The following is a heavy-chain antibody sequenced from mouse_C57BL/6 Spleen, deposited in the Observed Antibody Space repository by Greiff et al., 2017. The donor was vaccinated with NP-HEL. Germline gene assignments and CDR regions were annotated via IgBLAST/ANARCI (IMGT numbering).Heavy chain of an antibody. CDR1: GYTFTSYW. CDR2: IDPSDSGT. V-gene: IGHV1-52*01. J-gene: IGHJ3*01. D-gene: IGHD1-1*01. CDR3: ASGYYGSSSWLAY. Sequence: QVQLQQPGAELVRPGSSVKLSCKASGYTFTSYWMHWVKQRPIQGLEWIGNIDPSDSGTHYNQKFKDKATLTVDKSSSTAYMQLSSLTSEDSAVYSCASGYYGSSSWLAYWGQGTRVTVSA.